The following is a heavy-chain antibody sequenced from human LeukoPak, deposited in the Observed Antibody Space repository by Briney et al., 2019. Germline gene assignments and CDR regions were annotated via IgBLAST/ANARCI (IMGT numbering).Heavy chain of an antibody. J-gene: IGHJ6*02. CDR2: ISSSSSYI. CDR1: GFTFSSYS. V-gene: IGHV3-21*01. Sequence: PGGSLRLSCAASGFTFSSYSMNWVRQAPGKGLEWVSSISSSSSYIYYADSVEGRFTISRDNAKNSLYLQMNSLRAEDTAVYYCARRTVTLYGMDVWGQGTTVTVSS. CDR3: ARRTVTLYGMDV. D-gene: IGHD4-17*01.